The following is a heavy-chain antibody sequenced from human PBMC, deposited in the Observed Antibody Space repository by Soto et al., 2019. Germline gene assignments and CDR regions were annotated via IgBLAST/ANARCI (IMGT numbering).Heavy chain of an antibody. CDR2: ISSNGGST. CDR1: GFTLSSYA. Sequence: VGSLRLSCSASGFTLSSYAMHWVRQAPGKGLEYVSAISSNGGSTYYADSVQGRLTISRDNAKNTLYLQMSSLRAEDTAVYYCVRGNFDGLLPEYYYYGMDVGGQVTTVTVYS. J-gene: IGHJ6*02. V-gene: IGHV3-64D*06. CDR3: VRGNFDGLLPEYYYYGMDV. D-gene: IGHD3-9*01.